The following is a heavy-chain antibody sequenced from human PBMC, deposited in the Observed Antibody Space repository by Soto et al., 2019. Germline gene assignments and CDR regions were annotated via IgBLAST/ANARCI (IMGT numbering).Heavy chain of an antibody. J-gene: IGHJ3*02. CDR1: TFTFSTYG. CDR3: AGEDLAAPGSTFDI. Sequence: QVQLVESGGGVVQPGRSLRLSCAASTFTFSTYGMHWVRQAPGKGLEWVAFLSNDGSNKYYADSVKGRFTISRDNSRNTLYLQMNSLRADDTAVFYCAGEDLAAPGSTFDIWGQGTMVTVSS. D-gene: IGHD6-13*01. CDR2: LSNDGSNK. V-gene: IGHV3-30-3*01.